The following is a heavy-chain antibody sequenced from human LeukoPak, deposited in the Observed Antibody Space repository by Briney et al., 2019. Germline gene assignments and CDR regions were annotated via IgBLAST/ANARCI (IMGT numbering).Heavy chain of an antibody. Sequence: KPSETLSLTCAVSGGSMRNYYWSWIRQPPGKGLEWIGYTYDSGSSSYNPSLRSRVSISIDTSKNQFSLNLSSVTAADTAVYYCARGWASSWYYFDFWGRGTLVTVSS. D-gene: IGHD2-2*01. J-gene: IGHJ4*02. CDR1: GGSMRNYY. CDR2: TYDSGSS. V-gene: IGHV4-59*01. CDR3: ARGWASSWYYFDF.